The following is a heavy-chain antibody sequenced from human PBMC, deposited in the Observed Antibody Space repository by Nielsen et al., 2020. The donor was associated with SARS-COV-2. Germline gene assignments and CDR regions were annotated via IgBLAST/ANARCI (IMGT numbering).Heavy chain of an antibody. J-gene: IGHJ4*02. V-gene: IGHV3-9*01. CDR2: ISWNSGSI. CDR3: AAVDTAMIFDY. Sequence: GGSLRLSCAASGFTFDDYAMHWVRQAPGKGLEWVSGISWNSGSIGYADSVKGRFTISRDNAKNSLYLQMNSLRAEDTALYYCAAVDTAMIFDYWGQGTLVTVSS. CDR1: GFTFDDYA. D-gene: IGHD5-18*01.